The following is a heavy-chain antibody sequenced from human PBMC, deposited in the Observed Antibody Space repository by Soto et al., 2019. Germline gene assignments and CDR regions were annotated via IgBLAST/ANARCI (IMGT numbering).Heavy chain of an antibody. J-gene: IGHJ4*02. CDR3: ARDLSSSGWYGRGGYFDY. CDR1: DYSTSSGYY. Sequence: SETLSLTCAVPDYSTSSGYYWGWIRQPPGKGLEWIGSIYHSVSSYYDPSLKSLVTISVDTSKNQFSLKLSSVTAADPAVYYCARDLSSSGWYGRGGYFDYWGQGTLVTVSS. V-gene: IGHV4-38-2*02. CDR2: IYHSVSS. D-gene: IGHD6-19*01.